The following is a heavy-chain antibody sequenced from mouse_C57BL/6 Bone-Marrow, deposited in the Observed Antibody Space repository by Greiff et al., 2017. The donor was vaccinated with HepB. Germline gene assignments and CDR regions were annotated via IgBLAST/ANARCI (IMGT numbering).Heavy chain of an antibody. V-gene: IGHV2-9-1*01. J-gene: IGHJ1*03. D-gene: IGHD2-3*01. CDR3: ASGWLLRDWYFDV. CDR1: GFSLTSYA. Sequence: VKLMESGPGLVAPSQSLSITCTVSGFSLTSYAISWVRQPPGKGLEWLGVIWTGGGTNYNSALKSRLSISKDNSKSQVFLKMNSLQTDDTARYYCASGWLLRDWYFDVWGTGTTVTVSS. CDR2: IWTGGGT.